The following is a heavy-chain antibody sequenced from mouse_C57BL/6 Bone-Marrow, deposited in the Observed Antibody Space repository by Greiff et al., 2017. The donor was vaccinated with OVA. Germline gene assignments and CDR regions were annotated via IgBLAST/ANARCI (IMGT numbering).Heavy chain of an antibody. V-gene: IGHV1-7*01. Sequence: QVQLQQSGAELAKPGASVKLSCKASGYTFTSYWMHWVKPRPGQGLEWIGYINPSSGYTKYNQKFKDKDTLTADKSSSTAYMQLSSLTYEDSAVYYCARSGGITTASRGGYWGQGTTLTVSS. CDR2: INPSSGYT. J-gene: IGHJ2*01. CDR1: GYTFTSYW. D-gene: IGHD1-2*01. CDR3: ARSGGITTASRGGY.